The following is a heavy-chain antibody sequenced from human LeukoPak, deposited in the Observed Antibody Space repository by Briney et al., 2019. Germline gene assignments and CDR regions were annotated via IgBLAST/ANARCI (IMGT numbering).Heavy chain of an antibody. J-gene: IGHJ4*02. D-gene: IGHD3-22*01. CDR3: ARATYYYDSSGYYHHY. CDR1: GFTYSSYW. CDR2: INSDGSST. Sequence: GGSLRLSCAASGFTYSSYWMHWVRQAPGKALVWVSRINSDGSSTSYADSVKGRFTSSRDNAKNTLYLQMNSLRAEDTAVYYCARATYYYDSSGYYHHYWGQGTLVTVSS. V-gene: IGHV3-74*01.